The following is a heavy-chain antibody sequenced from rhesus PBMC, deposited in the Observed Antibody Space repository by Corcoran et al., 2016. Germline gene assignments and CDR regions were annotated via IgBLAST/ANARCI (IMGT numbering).Heavy chain of an antibody. V-gene: IGHV2S1*01. J-gene: IGHJ3*01. CDR2: IYRDDDK. CDR1: GFSLSTSGMR. Sequence: QVTLKESGPALVKPTQTLTLTCTFSGFSLSTSGMRVGWLRHPPGQTLEWLASIYRDDDKDYNTSLKSRLTISKDTSKNQVVLTRTNMDPVDTATYYCARVLTICGVVDAFDFWGQGLRVTVSS. D-gene: IGHD3-3*01. CDR3: ARVLTICGVVDAFDF.